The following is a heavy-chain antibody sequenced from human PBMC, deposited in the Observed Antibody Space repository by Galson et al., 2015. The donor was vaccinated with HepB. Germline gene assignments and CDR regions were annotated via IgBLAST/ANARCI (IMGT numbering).Heavy chain of an antibody. J-gene: IGHJ4*02. CDR1: GFTFSSYG. D-gene: IGHD3-10*01. CDR3: AKDWGRFGELLYSDY. V-gene: IGHV3-30*18. CDR2: ISYDGSNK. Sequence: SLRLSCAASGFTFSSYGMHWVRQAPGKGLEWVAVISYDGSNKYYADSVKGRFTISRDNSKNTLYLQMNSLRAEDTAVYYCAKDWGRFGELLYSDYWGQGTLVTVSS.